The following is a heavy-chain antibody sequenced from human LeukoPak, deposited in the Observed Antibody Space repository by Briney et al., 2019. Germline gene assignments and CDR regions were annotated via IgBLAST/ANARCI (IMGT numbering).Heavy chain of an antibody. J-gene: IGHJ6*02. CDR2: IWYDGSNK. D-gene: IGHD2-2*03. CDR1: GFTFSSYG. Sequence: GGSLRLSCAASGFTFSSYGMHWVRQAPGKGLEWVAVIWYDGSNKYYADSVKGRFTISRDNSKNTLYLQMNSLRAEDTAVYYCARALLDRASYYYYGMDVWGQGTTVTVSS. CDR3: ARALLDRASYYYYGMDV. V-gene: IGHV3-33*08.